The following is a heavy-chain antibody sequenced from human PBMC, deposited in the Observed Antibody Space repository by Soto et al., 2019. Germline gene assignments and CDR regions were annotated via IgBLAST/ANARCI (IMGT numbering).Heavy chain of an antibody. D-gene: IGHD5-18*01. V-gene: IGHV1-69*01. CDR3: ARNGGYSYHKGPFDY. Sequence: QVQLVQSGAEVKKPGSSVKVSCKASGGTFSSYAISWVRQAPGQGLEWMGGINPILGTANYAQKFQGRVTITADESTSTAYMELSSLRSEDTAVYYCARNGGYSYHKGPFDYWGQGTLVTVSS. CDR2: INPILGTA. J-gene: IGHJ4*02. CDR1: GGTFSSYA.